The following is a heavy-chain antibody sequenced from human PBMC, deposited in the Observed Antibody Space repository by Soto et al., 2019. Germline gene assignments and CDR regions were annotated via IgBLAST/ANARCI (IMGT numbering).Heavy chain of an antibody. CDR2: IYWNSARI. CDR1: EFNIPDRA. CDR3: IREMDAGGLDN. V-gene: IGHV3-9*01. J-gene: IGHJ4*02. D-gene: IGHD3-16*01. Sequence: EVRLVESGGGSVQPGMSLRLSCVGSEFNIPDRAMQWVRQAPGKGLEWVSGIYWNSARIDYADSVKGRFTISRDNAKNSLYLQMNSLKTEDTAFYYCIREMDAGGLDNWGQGTLVTVSS.